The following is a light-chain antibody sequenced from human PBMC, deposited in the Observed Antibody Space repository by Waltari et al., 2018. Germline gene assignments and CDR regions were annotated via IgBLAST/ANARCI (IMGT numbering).Light chain of an antibody. CDR1: SSDVGSYNL. V-gene: IGLV2-23*01. CDR2: EGS. Sequence: QSALTQPASVSGSPGQSIPISCTGTSSDVGSYNLVSWYQQHPGKAPKLMIYEGSKRPSGVANRFSGSKSGNTASLTISGLQAEDEDDYYCCSYAGSSTWVFGGGTKLTVL. J-gene: IGLJ3*02. CDR3: CSYAGSSTWV.